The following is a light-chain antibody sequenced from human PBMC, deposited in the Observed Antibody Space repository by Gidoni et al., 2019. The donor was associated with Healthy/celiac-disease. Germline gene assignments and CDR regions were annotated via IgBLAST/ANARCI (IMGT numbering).Light chain of an antibody. CDR2: GAS. V-gene: IGKV3-20*01. J-gene: IGKJ1*01. Sequence: EIVLTQSPGTLSLSPGERATLSCSASQSVSSSYLAWYQQKPGQAPRLLIYGASSRATGIPDRCSGSGAGTEVTITISRLEPEDFAVYYCQQYGSSPPWTFGQGTKVEIK. CDR3: QQYGSSPPWT. CDR1: QSVSSSY.